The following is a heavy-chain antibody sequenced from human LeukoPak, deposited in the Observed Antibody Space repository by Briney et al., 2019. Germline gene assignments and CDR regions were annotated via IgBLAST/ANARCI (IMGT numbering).Heavy chain of an antibody. CDR3: ARRADYYDSSGSYYFDY. CDR2: ISAYNGNT. CDR1: GYTFTSYG. D-gene: IGHD3-22*01. Sequence: GASVKVSCKASGYTFTSYGISWVRQAPGQGVEWMGWISAYNGNTNYAQKLQGRVTMTTDTSTSTAYMELRSLRSDDTAVYYCARRADYYDSSGSYYFDYWGQGTLVTVSS. V-gene: IGHV1-18*01. J-gene: IGHJ4*02.